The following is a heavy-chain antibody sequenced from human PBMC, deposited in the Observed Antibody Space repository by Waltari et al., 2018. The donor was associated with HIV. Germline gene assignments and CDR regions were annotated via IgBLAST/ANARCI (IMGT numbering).Heavy chain of an antibody. D-gene: IGHD6-19*01. Sequence: EVQLVQSGAEVKKAGESLRISCKVSGNSFTSYWISWVRQMPGKGLELMGRIDPSYSYTNYSPSFQGHVTISADKSISTAYLQWSSLKASDTAMYYCARRAVAPSRDQNAFDIWGQGTMVTVSS. CDR3: ARRAVAPSRDQNAFDI. J-gene: IGHJ3*02. CDR1: GNSFTSYW. CDR2: IDPSYSYT. V-gene: IGHV5-10-1*01.